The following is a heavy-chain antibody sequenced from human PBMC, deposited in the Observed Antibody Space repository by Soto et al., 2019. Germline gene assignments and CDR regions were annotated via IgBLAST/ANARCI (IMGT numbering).Heavy chain of an antibody. CDR1: GGSFTNTTYF. CDR3: ASHRYAGYSYGLYWFDP. Sequence: SDTLSLTCVVSGGSFTNTTYFWVWILQPPGKWPEWIGSIYYSGTTYSNPSLKSRLTMSIDTSKNQFSLKLSSVTAADTAVYYCASHRYAGYSYGLYWFDPWGQGALVTFYS. J-gene: IGHJ5*02. CDR2: IYYSGTT. D-gene: IGHD5-18*01. V-gene: IGHV4-39*01.